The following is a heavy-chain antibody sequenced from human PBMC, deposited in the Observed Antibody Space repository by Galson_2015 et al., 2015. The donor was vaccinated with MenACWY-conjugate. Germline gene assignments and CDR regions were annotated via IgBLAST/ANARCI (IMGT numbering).Heavy chain of an antibody. J-gene: IGHJ4*02. CDR1: GVAFISRA. Sequence: SLRLSCSASGVAFISRAMCWCRQAPGEGLEEGSTIICSAGSTYYADSVKGRFTISRDNSKNTLYLQMNSLTAEDTAVYYCALNRRGGDDYWGQGTLVTVSS. CDR2: IICSAGST. V-gene: IGHV3-23*01. D-gene: IGHD1-14*01. CDR3: ALNRRGGDDY.